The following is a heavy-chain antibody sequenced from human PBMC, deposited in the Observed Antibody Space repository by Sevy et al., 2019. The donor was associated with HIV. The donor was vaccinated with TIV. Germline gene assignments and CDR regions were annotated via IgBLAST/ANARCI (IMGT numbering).Heavy chain of an antibody. J-gene: IGHJ4*02. V-gene: IGHV4-59*01. Sequence: SETLSLTCTVSGGSISSYYWSWIRQPPGKGLEWIGYIYYSGSTNYNPSLKSRVTISVDTSKNQFSLKRSSVTAADTAVYYCARLKYSSSSGFDYWGQETLVTVSS. CDR2: IYYSGST. CDR1: GGSISSYY. D-gene: IGHD6-6*01. CDR3: ARLKYSSSSGFDY.